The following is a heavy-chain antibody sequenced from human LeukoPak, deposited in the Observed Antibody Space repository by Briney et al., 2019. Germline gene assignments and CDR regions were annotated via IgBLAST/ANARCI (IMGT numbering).Heavy chain of an antibody. D-gene: IGHD6-13*01. J-gene: IGHJ1*01. CDR1: GGSISSGSYY. CDR2: IYTSGST. CDR3: ARVAAGIGFFQH. Sequence: ASETLSLTCTVSGGSISSGSYYWSWIRQPAGKGLEWIGRIYTSGSTNYNPSLKSRVTISVDTSKNQFSLKLSSVTAADTAVHYCARVAAGIGFFQHWGQGTLVTVSS. V-gene: IGHV4-61*02.